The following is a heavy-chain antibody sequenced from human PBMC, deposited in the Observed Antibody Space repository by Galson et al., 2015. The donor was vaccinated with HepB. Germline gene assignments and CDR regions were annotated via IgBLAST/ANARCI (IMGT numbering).Heavy chain of an antibody. V-gene: IGHV4-59*01. CDR3: ARDPGAAAGLYNYYYGMDV. CDR1: GGSISSYY. Sequence: ETLSLTCTVSGGSISSYYWSWIRQPPGKGLEWIGYIYYSGSTNYNPSLKSRVTISVDTSKNQFSLKLSSVTAADTAVYYCARDPGAAAGLYNYYYGMDVWGQGTTVTVSS. D-gene: IGHD6-13*01. CDR2: IYYSGST. J-gene: IGHJ6*02.